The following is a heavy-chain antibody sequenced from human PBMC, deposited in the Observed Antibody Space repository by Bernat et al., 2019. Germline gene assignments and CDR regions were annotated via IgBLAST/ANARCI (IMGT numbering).Heavy chain of an antibody. J-gene: IGHJ4*02. Sequence: QVQLVQSGAEVKKPGASVKVSCKVSGYTLTELSMHWVRQAPGKGLEWMGGFDPEDGETIYAQKFKGRLTLTEDTSTDKADMTLSSMSSEDAAVYYCATGVGVGATVYYFDYWGQGTLVTVSS. V-gene: IGHV1-24*01. CDR1: GYTLTELS. D-gene: IGHD1-26*01. CDR3: ATGVGVGATVYYFDY. CDR2: FDPEDGET.